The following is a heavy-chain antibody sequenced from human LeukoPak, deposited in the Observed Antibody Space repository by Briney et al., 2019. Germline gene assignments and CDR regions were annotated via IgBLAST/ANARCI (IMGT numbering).Heavy chain of an antibody. CDR2: ISGSGGST. CDR1: GFTFSSYA. CDR3: AKGLLPVALVYYFDY. Sequence: PGGSLRLSCAASGFTFSSYAMSWVRQAPGKGLEWVSVISGSGGSTYYRDSVKGRFTISRDNSKNTLYLQMNSLTAGDTAVYYCAKGLLPVALVYYFDYWGQGTLVTVSS. J-gene: IGHJ4*02. V-gene: IGHV3-23*01. D-gene: IGHD6-19*01.